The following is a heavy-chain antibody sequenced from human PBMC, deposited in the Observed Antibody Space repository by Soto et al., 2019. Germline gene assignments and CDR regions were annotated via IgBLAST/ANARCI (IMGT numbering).Heavy chain of an antibody. D-gene: IGHD3-10*01. CDR1: GFTFSSYG. Sequence: QVQLVESGGGVVQPGRSLRLSCAASGFTFSSYGMHWVRQAPGKGLEWVAVISYDGSNKYYADSVKGRFTISRDNSKNTLYLQMNSLRAEDTAVYYCAKVWLWFGELGDYWGQGTLVTVSS. CDR2: ISYDGSNK. CDR3: AKVWLWFGELGDY. V-gene: IGHV3-30*18. J-gene: IGHJ4*02.